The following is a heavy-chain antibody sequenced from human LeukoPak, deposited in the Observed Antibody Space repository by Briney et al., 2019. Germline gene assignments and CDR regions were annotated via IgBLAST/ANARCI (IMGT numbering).Heavy chain of an antibody. CDR2: IYYSGST. CDR1: GGSISSYY. Sequence: PSETLSLTCTVSGGSISSYYWSWIRQPPGKGLEWIGYIYYSGSTNYNPSLKSRVTISVDTSKNQFSLRLSSVTAADTAVYYCAREEIRSYTFDYWGQGTLVTVSS. V-gene: IGHV4-59*01. J-gene: IGHJ4*02. CDR3: AREEIRSYTFDY. D-gene: IGHD1-26*01.